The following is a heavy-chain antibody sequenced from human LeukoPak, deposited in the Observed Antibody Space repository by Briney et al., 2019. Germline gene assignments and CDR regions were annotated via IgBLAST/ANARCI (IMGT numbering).Heavy chain of an antibody. CDR2: IKSKTDGGTT. CDR3: TTEPVRAAAGTNY. CDR1: GFTFSNAW. J-gene: IGHJ4*02. V-gene: IGHV3-15*01. Sequence: PGGSLRLSCVASGFTFSNAWMGWVRQAPGKGLECVGRIKSKTDGGTTDYAAPVKGRFTISRDDSKNTLYLQMNSLKTEDTAVYYCTTEPVRAAAGTNYWGQGTLVTVSS. D-gene: IGHD6-13*01.